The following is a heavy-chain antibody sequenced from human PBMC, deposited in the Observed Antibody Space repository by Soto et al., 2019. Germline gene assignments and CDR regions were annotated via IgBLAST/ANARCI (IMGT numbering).Heavy chain of an antibody. CDR3: ARSSGLPDENCGMDV. J-gene: IGHJ6*02. Sequence: QVQLVQSGAEVKKPGASVKVSCKASGYTFTGYYMHWVRQAPGQGLEWMGWINPNSGGTNYAQKFQGRVTMTRDTSISTAYMELSRLRSDDTAVYYCARSSGLPDENCGMDVWGQGTTVTVSS. CDR2: INPNSGGT. D-gene: IGHD3-3*01. CDR1: GYTFTGYY. V-gene: IGHV1-2*02.